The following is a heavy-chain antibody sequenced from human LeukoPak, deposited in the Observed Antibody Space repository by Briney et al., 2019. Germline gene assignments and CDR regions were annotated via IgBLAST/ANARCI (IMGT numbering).Heavy chain of an antibody. CDR2: IKQDGSEK. CDR3: AREGSCWYSDAFDI. V-gene: IGHV3-7*01. J-gene: IGHJ3*02. D-gene: IGHD6-13*01. CDR1: GFTFSSYW. Sequence: GGSLRLSCAVSGFTFSSYWMSWVRQAPGKGLGWVANIKQDGSEKYYVDSVKGRFTISRDNAKNSLSLQMNSLRAEDTAVYYCAREGSCWYSDAFDIWGQGTMVTVSS.